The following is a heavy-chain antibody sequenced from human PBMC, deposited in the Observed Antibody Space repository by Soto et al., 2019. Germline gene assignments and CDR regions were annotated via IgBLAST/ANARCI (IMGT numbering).Heavy chain of an antibody. D-gene: IGHD4-17*01. CDR2: IIPIFGTA. CDR3: ASPTVTKSKPGFDY. V-gene: IGHV1-69*01. Sequence: QVQLVQSGAEVKKPGASVKVSCKASGGTFSSYAISWVRQAPGQGLEWMGGIIPIFGTANYSQKFQGRVTITADECTSTASMELSSLRSEETAVYYCASPTVTKSKPGFDYWGQGTLVTVSS. CDR1: GGTFSSYA. J-gene: IGHJ4*02.